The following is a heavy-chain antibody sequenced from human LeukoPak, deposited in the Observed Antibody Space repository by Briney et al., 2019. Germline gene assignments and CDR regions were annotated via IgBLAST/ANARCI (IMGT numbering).Heavy chain of an antibody. CDR3: ARDSVAGTDY. V-gene: IGHV3-21*01. J-gene: IGHJ4*02. CDR2: ISCSSSYI. CDR1: GFTFSSYS. Sequence: GGSLRLSCAASGFTFSSYSMNWVRQAPGKGLEWVSSISCSSSYIYYADSVKGRFTISRDNAKNSLYLQMNSLRAEDTAVYYCARDSVAGTDYWGQGTLVTVSS. D-gene: IGHD6-19*01.